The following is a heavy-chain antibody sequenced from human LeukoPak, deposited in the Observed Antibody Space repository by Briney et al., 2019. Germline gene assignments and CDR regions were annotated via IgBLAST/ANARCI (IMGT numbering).Heavy chain of an antibody. V-gene: IGHV4-34*01. CDR3: ARRPPRSSGWYASFDY. D-gene: IGHD6-19*01. Sequence: PSETLPLTCAVYGGSFSGYYWSWIRQPPGKGLEWIGEINHSGSTNYNPSLKSRVTISVDTSKNQFSLKLSSVTAADTAVYYCARRPPRSSGWYASFDYWGQGTLVTVSS. J-gene: IGHJ4*02. CDR1: GGSFSGYY. CDR2: INHSGST.